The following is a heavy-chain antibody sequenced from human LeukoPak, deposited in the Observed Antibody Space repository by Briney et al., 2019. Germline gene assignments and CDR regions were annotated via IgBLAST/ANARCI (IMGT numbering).Heavy chain of an antibody. J-gene: IGHJ6*03. CDR1: GGSISSGSYY. CDR3: ATGTNPPYYYYMDV. D-gene: IGHD1-1*01. CDR2: IYTSGST. Sequence: SETLSLTCTVSGGSISSGSYYWSWIRQPAGKGLEWIGRIYTSGSTNYNPSLKRRVTISVDTSKNQLSLKLSSVTAADTAVYYCATGTNPPYYYYMDVWGKGTTVTISS. V-gene: IGHV4-61*02.